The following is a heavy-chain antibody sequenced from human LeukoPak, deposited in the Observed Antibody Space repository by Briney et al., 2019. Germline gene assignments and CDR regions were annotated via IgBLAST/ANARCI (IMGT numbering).Heavy chain of an antibody. CDR3: AKDWDIAVVPAASEGYMDV. CDR1: GFTFSSYA. V-gene: IGHV3-23*01. J-gene: IGHJ6*03. D-gene: IGHD2-2*01. Sequence: PGGSLRLSCAASGFTFSSYAMSWVRQAPGKGLEWVSAISGSGGSTYYANSVKGRFTISRDNSKNTLYLQMNSLRAEDTAVYYCAKDWDIAVVPAASEGYMDVWGKGTTVTVSS. CDR2: ISGSGGST.